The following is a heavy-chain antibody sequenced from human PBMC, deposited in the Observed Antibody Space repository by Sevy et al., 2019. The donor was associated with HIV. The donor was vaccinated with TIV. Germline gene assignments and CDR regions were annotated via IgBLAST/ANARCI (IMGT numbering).Heavy chain of an antibody. CDR1: GFAFTNYYA. CDR2: ISYDGSDK. D-gene: IGHD4-17*01. Sequence: GGSLRLSCAASGFAFTNYYAMHWVRQAPGKGLEWVALISYDGSDKYYADSVKGRFTISRDNFKNTIYLQMNSLTTEDTAVYYWARPRANYVDHFFFYAMDVWGQGTTVTVS. V-gene: IGHV3-30-3*01. J-gene: IGHJ6*02. CDR3: ARPRANYVDHFFFYAMDV.